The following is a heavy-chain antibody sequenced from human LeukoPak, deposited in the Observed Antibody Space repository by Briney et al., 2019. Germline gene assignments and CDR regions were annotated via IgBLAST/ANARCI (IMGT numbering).Heavy chain of an antibody. CDR1: GYRFTSYW. Sequence: GESLKISCKGSGYRFTSYWISWVRQMPGKGLEWMGRIDPSDSYTNYSPSFEGHVTVSADKSINTAYLQWSSLQASDTAMYYCARHDGSGAQIAYWGQGTLVTVSS. D-gene: IGHD6-25*01. V-gene: IGHV5-10-1*01. CDR2: IDPSDSYT. CDR3: ARHDGSGAQIAY. J-gene: IGHJ4*02.